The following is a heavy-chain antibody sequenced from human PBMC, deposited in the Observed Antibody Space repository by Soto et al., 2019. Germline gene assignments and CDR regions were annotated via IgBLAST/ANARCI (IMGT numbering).Heavy chain of an antibody. Sequence: GGSLRLSCAASGFTISNYWMSWVRQAPGKGLEWVANIKQDGSEKYYVDSVKGRFTISRDNAKNSLYLQMNSLRAEDTAVYYCARLKSGSYSFDYWGQGTLVTVSS. V-gene: IGHV3-7*05. CDR2: IKQDGSEK. CDR1: GFTISNYW. CDR3: ARLKSGSYSFDY. D-gene: IGHD1-26*01. J-gene: IGHJ4*02.